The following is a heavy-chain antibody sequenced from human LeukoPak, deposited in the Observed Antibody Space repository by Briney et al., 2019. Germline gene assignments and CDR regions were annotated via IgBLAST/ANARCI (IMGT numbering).Heavy chain of an antibody. J-gene: IGHJ3*02. CDR3: ARRGGGGYSGYDSSAFDI. D-gene: IGHD5-12*01. V-gene: IGHV5-10-1*01. CDR1: GYSFTSYW. Sequence: GESLKISCKGSGYSFTSYWISWVRQMPGKCLEWMGKIDPSDSYTNYSPSFQGHVTISADKSISTAYLQWSSLKASDTAMYYCARRGGGGYSGYDSSAFDIWGQGTMVTVSS. CDR2: IDPSDSYT.